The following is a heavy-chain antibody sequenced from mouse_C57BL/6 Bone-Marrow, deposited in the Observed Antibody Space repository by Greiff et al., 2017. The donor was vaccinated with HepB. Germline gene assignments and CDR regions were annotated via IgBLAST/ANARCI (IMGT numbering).Heavy chain of an antibody. J-gene: IGHJ4*01. CDR2: INPSTGGT. V-gene: IGHV1-42*01. D-gene: IGHD1-1*01. CDR1: GYSFTGYY. CDR3: ARLLRSLEGAMDY. Sequence: EVQLVESGPELVKPGASVKISCKASGYSFTGYYMNWVKQSPEKSLEWIGEINPSTGGTTYNQKFKAKATLTVDKSSSTAYMQLKSLTSEDSAVYYCARLLRSLEGAMDYWGQGTSVTVSS.